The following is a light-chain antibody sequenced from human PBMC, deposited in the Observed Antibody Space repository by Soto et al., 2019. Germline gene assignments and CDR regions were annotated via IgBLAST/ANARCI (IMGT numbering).Light chain of an antibody. V-gene: IGKV3-20*01. CDR2: GAS. J-gene: IGKJ3*01. CDR3: QQSGSSLFT. CDR1: QSVSSSY. Sequence: EIVLTQSPGTLSLSPGERVTLSCRASQSVSSSYLAWYQQKPGQAPRLLIYGASSRATGIPDRFSGSGSGTDFTLTISRLEPEDFAVYYCQQSGSSLFTFGPGTKVDIK.